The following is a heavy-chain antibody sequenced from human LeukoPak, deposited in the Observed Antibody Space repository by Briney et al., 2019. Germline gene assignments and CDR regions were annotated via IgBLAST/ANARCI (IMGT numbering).Heavy chain of an antibody. J-gene: IGHJ5*02. CDR3: ARIRCGRGQDVCYNH. Sequence: GSLRLSCAASGFTFSSYSMNWVRQAPGKGLEWVSSISSSSSYIYYADSVKGRFTISRDNAKNSLYLQMNSLRAEDTAVYYCARIRCGRGQDVCYNHWAQGTLVTVSS. CDR1: GFTFSSYS. D-gene: IGHD2-21*01. CDR2: ISSSSSYI. V-gene: IGHV3-21*01.